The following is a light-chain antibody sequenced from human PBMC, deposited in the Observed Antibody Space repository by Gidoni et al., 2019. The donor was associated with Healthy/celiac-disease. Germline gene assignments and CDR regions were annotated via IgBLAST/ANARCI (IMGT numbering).Light chain of an antibody. Sequence: QSALTQPAYVSGSPGQSITISCTGTSSDVGGYNYVSWYQQHPGKAPKLMIYEVSHRPSGVSNRFSGSKSGNTASLTISGLKAEDEADYYCSSDTSSSTLYVFGTGTKVTV. CDR1: SSDVGGYNY. V-gene: IGLV2-14*01. CDR2: EVS. J-gene: IGLJ1*01. CDR3: SSDTSSSTLYV.